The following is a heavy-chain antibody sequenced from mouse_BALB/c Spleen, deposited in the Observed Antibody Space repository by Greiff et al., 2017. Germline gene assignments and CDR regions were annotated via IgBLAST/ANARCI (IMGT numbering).Heavy chain of an antibody. CDR2: ISNGGGST. V-gene: IGHV5-12-2*01. CDR3: ARHEGGNLAWFAY. D-gene: IGHD1-1*02. CDR1: GFTFSSYT. Sequence: EVKLVESGGGLVQPGGSLKLSCAASGFTFSSYTMSWVRQTPEKRLEWVAYISNGGGSTYYPDTVKGRFTISRDNAKNTLYLQMSSLKSEDTAMYYCARHEGGNLAWFAYWGQGTLVTVSA. J-gene: IGHJ3*01.